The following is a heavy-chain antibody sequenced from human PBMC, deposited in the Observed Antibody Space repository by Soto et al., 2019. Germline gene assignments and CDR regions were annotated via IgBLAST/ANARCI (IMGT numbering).Heavy chain of an antibody. CDR2: INPNGGNT. D-gene: IGHD3-10*01. CDR3: ATEKPTYYYGSGSQTFDY. J-gene: IGHJ4*02. Sequence: ASVKVSCKPSGYSFTSFYMHWVRQAPGQGLEWMGTINPNGGNTNYAQKLQGRVTMTTDTSTSTAYMELRSLRSDDTAVYYCATEKPTYYYGSGSQTFDYWGQGTLVTVSS. V-gene: IGHV1-46*03. CDR1: GYSFTSFY.